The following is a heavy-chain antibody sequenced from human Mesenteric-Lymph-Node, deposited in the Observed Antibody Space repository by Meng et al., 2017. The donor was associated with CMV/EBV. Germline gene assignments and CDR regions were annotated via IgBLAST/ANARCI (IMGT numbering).Heavy chain of an antibody. CDR3: ARGRERYCSSTSCYDYYYGMDV. CDR1: GGTFSSYT. Sequence: AVKVSCKASGGTFSSYTISWVRQAPGEGLEWMGRIIPILGRANDAQKFQGRVTMTRNTNIRTAYMELSSLRSEDTAVYYCARGRERYCSSTSCYDYYYGMDVWGQGTTVTVSS. D-gene: IGHD2-2*01. V-gene: IGHV1-69*02. CDR2: IIPILGRA. J-gene: IGHJ6*02.